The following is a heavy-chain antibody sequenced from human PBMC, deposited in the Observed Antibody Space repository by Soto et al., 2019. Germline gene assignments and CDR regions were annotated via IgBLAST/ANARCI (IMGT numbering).Heavy chain of an antibody. D-gene: IGHD3-22*01. CDR2: LYSSGNT. Sequence: SETLSLTCTVSGASISSYAWSWIRQPAGKGLEWIGRLYSSGNTNYNPSFKSRLTMSADASKNQFSLKLSSVTAADTAVHYCARRPHSSGYYVVDYWGQGTLVTVSS. CDR1: GASISSYA. CDR3: ARRPHSSGYYVVDY. V-gene: IGHV4-4*07. J-gene: IGHJ4*02.